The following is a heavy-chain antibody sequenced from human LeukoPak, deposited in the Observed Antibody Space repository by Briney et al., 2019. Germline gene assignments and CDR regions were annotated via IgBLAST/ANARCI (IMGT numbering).Heavy chain of an antibody. CDR2: IYYSGST. CDR1: GGPISSHH. J-gene: IGHJ6*03. CDR3: ARTQLLFYYMDV. Sequence: SDPLTLTCTVSGGPISSHHWSWLRQSPGKALEWIGYIYYSGSTNYNPCLKSRVTISVDTSKNQFSLRLSSVTTADTAVYYCARTQLLFYYMDVWGKGTTVTVSS. D-gene: IGHD2-2*01. V-gene: IGHV4-59*07.